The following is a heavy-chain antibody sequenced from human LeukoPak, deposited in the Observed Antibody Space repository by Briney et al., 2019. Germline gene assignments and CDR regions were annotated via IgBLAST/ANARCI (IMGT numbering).Heavy chain of an antibody. D-gene: IGHD3-16*02. J-gene: IGHJ4*02. CDR1: GFTFSSYS. CDR2: ISSSSSYI. V-gene: IGHV3-21*01. CDR3: ARDPSDYVWGSYRYPFDY. Sequence: RPGGSLRLSCAASGFTFSSYSMNWVRQAPGKGLEWVSSISSSSSYIYYADSVKGRFTISRDNAKNSLYLQMNSLRAEDTAVYYCARDPSDYVWGSYRYPFDYWGQGTLVTVSS.